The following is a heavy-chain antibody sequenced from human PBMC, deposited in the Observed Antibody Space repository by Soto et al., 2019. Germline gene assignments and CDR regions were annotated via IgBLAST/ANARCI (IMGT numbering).Heavy chain of an antibody. Sequence: QVPLQESGPRLVRPSGTLSLTCTVSSGSITSANWWSWVRQPPGRGLEWIGEIYHSGSTNYNLSLKSRATLSVDKSKNQLSLSLSSVTAADTAIYYCARRGGGVVLAATTPFDYWGQGTLVTVSS. V-gene: IGHV4-4*02. CDR2: IYHSGST. J-gene: IGHJ4*02. CDR3: ARRGGGVVLAATTPFDY. D-gene: IGHD2-15*01. CDR1: SGSITSANW.